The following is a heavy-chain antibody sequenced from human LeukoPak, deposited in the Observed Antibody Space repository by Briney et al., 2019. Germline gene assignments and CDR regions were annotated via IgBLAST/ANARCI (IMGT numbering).Heavy chain of an antibody. CDR2: ISKNGKTI. D-gene: IGHD5-12*01. Sequence: GGSLRLSCAASGFTFSDYYMSWIRQAPGKGLEWLSYISKNGKTIYYADSVKGRFTISRDNARKSVYLQMNSLRAEDTAVYYCARAERGYSGYDWNDYWGQGTLVTVSS. CDR1: GFTFSDYY. V-gene: IGHV3-11*04. J-gene: IGHJ4*02. CDR3: ARAERGYSGYDWNDY.